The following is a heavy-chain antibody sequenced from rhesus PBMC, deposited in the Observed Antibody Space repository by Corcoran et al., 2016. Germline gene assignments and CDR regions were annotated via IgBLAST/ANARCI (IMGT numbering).Heavy chain of an antibody. CDR2: IYGSSGST. CDR3: ATDVLSGVIINFGY. J-gene: IGHJ4*01. V-gene: IGHV4-76*01. CDR1: GYSISSGYD. Sequence: QVQLQESGPGVVKPSETLSLTCTVSGYSISSGYDWSWIRQPPGKGLEWIGYIYGSSGSTNYNPSLKNLVTISTDTSKNQFSLQLSSVTAADTAVYYCATDVLSGVIINFGYWGQGVLVTVSS. D-gene: IGHD3-34*01.